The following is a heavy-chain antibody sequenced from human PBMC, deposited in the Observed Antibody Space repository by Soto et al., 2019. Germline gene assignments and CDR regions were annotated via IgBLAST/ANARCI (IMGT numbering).Heavy chain of an antibody. J-gene: IGHJ6*02. CDR3: AASSPSPSSSSYRAAQQYYYYGMDV. Sequence: GASVKVSCKASGFTFTSSAVQWVRQARGQRLEWIGWIVVGSGNTNYAQKFQERVTITRDMSTSTAYMELSSLRSEDTAVYYCAASSPSPSSSSYRAAQQYYYYGMDVWGQGTTVTVSS. D-gene: IGHD6-13*01. CDR1: GFTFTSSA. V-gene: IGHV1-58*01. CDR2: IVVGSGNT.